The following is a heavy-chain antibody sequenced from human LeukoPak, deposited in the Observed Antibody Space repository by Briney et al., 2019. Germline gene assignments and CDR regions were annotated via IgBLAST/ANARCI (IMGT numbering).Heavy chain of an antibody. CDR1: GFDFSGFS. J-gene: IGHJ4*02. V-gene: IGHV3-30*18. D-gene: IGHD6-6*01. Sequence: GGSLRLSCVVSGFDFSGFSMSWVRQAPGKGLEWVAVISYDGSNKYYADSVKGRFTISRDNSKNTLYLQMNSLRTEDTAVYYCAKDRYSSSPGDWGQGTLVTVSS. CDR2: ISYDGSNK. CDR3: AKDRYSSSPGD.